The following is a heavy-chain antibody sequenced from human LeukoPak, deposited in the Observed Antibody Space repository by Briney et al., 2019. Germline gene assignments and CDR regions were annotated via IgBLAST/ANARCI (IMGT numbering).Heavy chain of an antibody. D-gene: IGHD6-19*01. CDR2: IYCSGST. CDR1: GGSVSSGSYY. CDR3: ARLWKRVAEATFDI. Sequence: SETLSLTCTVSGGSVSSGSYYWSWIRQPPGKGLEWIGYIYCSGSTNYNPSLKSRVTISVDTSKNQFSLKLSSVTAADTAVYYCARLWKRVAEATFDIWGQGTMVTVSS. J-gene: IGHJ3*02. V-gene: IGHV4-61*01.